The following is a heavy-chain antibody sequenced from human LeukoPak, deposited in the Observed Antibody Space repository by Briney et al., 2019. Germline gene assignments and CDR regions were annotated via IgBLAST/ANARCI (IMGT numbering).Heavy chain of an antibody. J-gene: IGHJ3*02. D-gene: IGHD3-22*01. V-gene: IGHV1-2*02. CDR2: INPNSGGT. CDR3: ARAREYYYDSSGYSDAFDI. CDR1: GYTFTGYY. Sequence: ASVKVSCKASGYTFTGYYMHWVRQAPGQGLEWMGWINPNSGGTNYAQKFQGRVTMTRDTSISTAYMELSRLRSDDTAVYYCARAREYYYDSSGYSDAFDIWGQGTMVTVPS.